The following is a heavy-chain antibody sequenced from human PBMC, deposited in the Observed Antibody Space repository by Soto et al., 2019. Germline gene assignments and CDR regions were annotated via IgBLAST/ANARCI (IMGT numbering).Heavy chain of an antibody. CDR3: ERLPYGDYVAGGFDP. V-gene: IGHV5-10-1*01. Sequence: PGESLKISCKGSGYSFTSHWISWXRQMPGKGLEWMGRIDPSDSYTNYSPSFQGHVTISADKSISTAYLQWSSLKASDTAMYYCERLPYGDYVAGGFDPWGQGTLVTVS. CDR2: IDPSDSYT. J-gene: IGHJ5*02. CDR1: GYSFTSHW. D-gene: IGHD4-17*01.